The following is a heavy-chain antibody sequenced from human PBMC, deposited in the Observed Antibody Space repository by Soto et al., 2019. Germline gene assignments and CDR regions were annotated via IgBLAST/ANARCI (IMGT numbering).Heavy chain of an antibody. V-gene: IGHV4-34*01. D-gene: IGHD6-13*01. CDR3: ARGLGGSQQLVGHWFDP. CDR2: INHSGST. CDR1: GGSFSGYY. Sequence: QVQLQQWGAGLLKPSETLSLTCAVYGGSFSGYYWSWIRQPPGKGLEWIGEINHSGSTNYNPSLKSRVTISVDTSKNQFSLKLSSVTAADTAVYYCARGLGGSQQLVGHWFDPWGQGTLVTVSS. J-gene: IGHJ5*02.